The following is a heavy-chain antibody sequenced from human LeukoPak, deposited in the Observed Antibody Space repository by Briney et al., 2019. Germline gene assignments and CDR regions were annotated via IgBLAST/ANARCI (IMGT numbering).Heavy chain of an antibody. J-gene: IGHJ5*02. V-gene: IGHV3-23*01. CDR1: GFIFSTSE. CDR2: ISDSGGST. D-gene: IGHD2-2*01. CDR3: ARRWCSSSVCGLGNWIDP. Sequence: PGGSLRLSCAASGFIFSTSEMNWVRQAPGKGVEWVSQISDSGGSTYYADSVQGRFTISRDNSENMLYLQMNSLRAEDTALYYCARRWCSSSVCGLGNWIDPWGQGTLVTVSS.